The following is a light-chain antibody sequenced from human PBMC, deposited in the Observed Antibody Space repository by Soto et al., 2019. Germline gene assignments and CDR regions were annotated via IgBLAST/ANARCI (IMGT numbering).Light chain of an antibody. Sequence: QSVLTQPASVSGSPGESITISCTGTSSDVGGYNSVSWYQHHPGKAPKLILYDVXDRPSGVSYRFSGSKSXXTXXLTISGLQAADEADYFCSSFTSSMTNVFGSGTKLTVL. CDR2: DVX. CDR1: SSDVGGYNS. V-gene: IGLV2-14*03. J-gene: IGLJ1*01. CDR3: SSFTSSMTNV.